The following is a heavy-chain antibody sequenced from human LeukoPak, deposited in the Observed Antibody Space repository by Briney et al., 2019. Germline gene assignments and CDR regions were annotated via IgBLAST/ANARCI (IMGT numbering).Heavy chain of an antibody. CDR3: ASGGPLISHGY. J-gene: IGHJ4*02. D-gene: IGHD3-16*01. V-gene: IGHV3-53*01. CDR2: ISNGGTT. Sequence: GGSLRLSCAVSGFPVSSNHMSWVRQAPGKGLEWVSIISNGGTTYYPDSLKGRFTISRDNSKNTLSLQMNARKAEETAVYYLASGGPLISHGYWGQGTLVTDCS. CDR1: GFPVSSNH.